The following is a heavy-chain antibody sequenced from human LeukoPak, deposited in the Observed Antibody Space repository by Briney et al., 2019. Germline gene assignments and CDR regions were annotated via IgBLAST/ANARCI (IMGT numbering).Heavy chain of an antibody. Sequence: GGSLRLSCTVSGFTVSSNSMSWVRQAPGKGLEWVSFIYSDNTHYSDSVKGRFTISRDNSKNTLYLQMNSLRAEDTAVYYCARARPSMWIDYWGQGTLVTVSS. CDR1: GFTVSSNS. CDR3: ARARPSMWIDY. V-gene: IGHV3-53*01. J-gene: IGHJ4*02. D-gene: IGHD5-12*01. CDR2: IYSDNT.